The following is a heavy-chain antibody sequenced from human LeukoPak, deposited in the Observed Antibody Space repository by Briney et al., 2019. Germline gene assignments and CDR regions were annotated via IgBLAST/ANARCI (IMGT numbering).Heavy chain of an antibody. Sequence: GGSLRLSCATSGFTFSNYGMHWVRQAPGKGLEWVAAIQSDGSKRYYIDSVKGRFIISRDQSKSTLYLQMNSLRAEDTSVYYCASDSCRVPTCLDYWGQGTLVTVSS. V-gene: IGHV3-33*01. CDR3: ASDSCRVPTCLDY. CDR1: GFTFSNYG. D-gene: IGHD3-10*02. J-gene: IGHJ4*02. CDR2: IQSDGSKR.